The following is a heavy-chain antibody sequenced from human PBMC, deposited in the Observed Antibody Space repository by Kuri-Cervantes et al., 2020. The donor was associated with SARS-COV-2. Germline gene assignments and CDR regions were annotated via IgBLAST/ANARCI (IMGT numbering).Heavy chain of an antibody. CDR1: GGTFSSYA. Sequence: SVKVSCKASGGTFSSYAISWVRQAPGQGPEWMGGIIPIFGTANYAQKFQGRVTITTDESTSTAYMELSSLRSEDTAVYYCASPYYYDSSGSDAFDIWGQGTMVTDSS. CDR3: ASPYYYDSSGSDAFDI. CDR2: IIPIFGTA. D-gene: IGHD3-22*01. J-gene: IGHJ3*02. V-gene: IGHV1-69*05.